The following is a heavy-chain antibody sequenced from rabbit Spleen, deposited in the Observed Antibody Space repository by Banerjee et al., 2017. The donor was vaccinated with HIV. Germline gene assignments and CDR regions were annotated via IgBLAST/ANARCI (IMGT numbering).Heavy chain of an antibody. CDR1: GFSFSSSSW. J-gene: IGHJ4*01. Sequence: QEQLEESGGDLVKPGASLTITCTASGFSFSSSSWKCWVRQAPGKGLEWIGCIYAGSGITYYASWAKGRFTISKTSSTTVTLQMTSLTAADAATYFCARSAGVASNAYSYLWGPGTLVTVS. D-gene: IGHD1-1*01. CDR3: ARSAGVASNAYSYL. CDR2: IYAGSGIT. V-gene: IGHV1S45*01.